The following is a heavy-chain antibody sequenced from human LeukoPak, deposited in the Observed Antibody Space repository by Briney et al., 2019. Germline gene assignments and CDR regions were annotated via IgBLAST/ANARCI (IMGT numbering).Heavy chain of an antibody. CDR2: INHSGST. CDR3: ARDNSRFDY. CDR1: GGSFSGYY. D-gene: IGHD1-1*01. Sequence: PSETLSLTCAVYGGSFSGYYWSWIRQPPGKGLEWIGEINHSGSTNYNPSLKSRVTISVDTFKNQFSLKLSSVTAADTAVYYCARDNSRFDYWGQGTLVTVSS. J-gene: IGHJ4*02. V-gene: IGHV4-34*01.